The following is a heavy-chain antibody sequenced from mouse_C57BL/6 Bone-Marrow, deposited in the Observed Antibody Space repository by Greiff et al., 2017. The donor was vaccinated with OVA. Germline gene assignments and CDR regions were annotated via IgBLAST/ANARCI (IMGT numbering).Heavy chain of an antibody. V-gene: IGHV5-2*01. CDR1: EYAFPSHD. J-gene: IGHJ3*01. CDR3: ARHFYYGYDRAY. CDR2: INSDGGST. D-gene: IGHD2-2*01. Sequence: EVKLVESGGGLVQPGESLKLSCESNEYAFPSHDMSWVRKTPEKRLELVAAINSDGGSTYYPDTMERRFIISRDNTKKTLYLQMSRLRSEDTALYYCARHFYYGYDRAYWGQGTLVTVSA.